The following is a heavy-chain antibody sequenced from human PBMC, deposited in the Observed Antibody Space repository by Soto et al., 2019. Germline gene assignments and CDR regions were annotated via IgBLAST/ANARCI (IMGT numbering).Heavy chain of an antibody. CDR1: GFTFSSYW. D-gene: IGHD5-12*01. CDR3: ARPHLYSGDDGPNDY. CDR2: INSDGSST. Sequence: GGSLRLSCAASGFTFSSYWMHWVRQAPGKGLVWVSRINSDGSSTSYADSVKGRFTISRDNAKNTLYLQMNSLRAEDTAVYYFARPHLYSGDDGPNDYWGQGTLVTVSS. V-gene: IGHV3-74*01. J-gene: IGHJ4*02.